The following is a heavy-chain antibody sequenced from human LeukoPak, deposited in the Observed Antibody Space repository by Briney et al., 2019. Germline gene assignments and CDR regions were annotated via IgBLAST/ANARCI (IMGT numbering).Heavy chain of an antibody. J-gene: IGHJ4*02. D-gene: IGHD3-3*01. CDR1: GFTFSSYG. Sequence: GGSLRLSCAASGFTFSSYGMHWVRQAPGKGLEWVAVISYDGSNKYYADSVKGRFTISRDNSKNTLYLQMNSLRAEDTAVYYCARGGPYDFNGRGPIDYWGQGTLVTVSS. CDR3: ARGGPYDFNGRGPIDY. V-gene: IGHV3-30*03. CDR2: ISYDGSNK.